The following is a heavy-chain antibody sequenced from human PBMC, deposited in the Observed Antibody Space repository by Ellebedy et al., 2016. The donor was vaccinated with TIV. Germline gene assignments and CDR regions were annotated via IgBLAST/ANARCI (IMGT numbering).Heavy chain of an antibody. CDR2: ISYDGSNK. CDR1: GFTFSSCG. CDR3: VKDMSCLHSDEYFQH. Sequence: GESLKISCAASGFTFSSCGMHWVRQAPGKGLGWVAAISYDGSNKYYADSAKGRFTISRDNSKTTLYLQVNSLRAEDTAVYYCVKDMSCLHSDEYFQHWGQGTLVTVSS. D-gene: IGHD5/OR15-5a*01. J-gene: IGHJ1*01. V-gene: IGHV3-30*18.